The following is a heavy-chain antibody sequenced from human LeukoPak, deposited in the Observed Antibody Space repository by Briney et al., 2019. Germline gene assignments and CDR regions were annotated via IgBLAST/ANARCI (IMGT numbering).Heavy chain of an antibody. CDR3: ARMNRPYYDILTGSSY. CDR2: ISSSSSTI. V-gene: IGHV3-48*04. Sequence: PGGSLRLSCAASGFTFSSYSMNWVRQAPEKGLEWVSYISSSSSTIYYADSVKGRFTISRDNAKNSLYLQMNSLRAEDTAVYYCARMNRPYYDILTGSSYWGQGTLVTVSS. D-gene: IGHD3-9*01. CDR1: GFTFSSYS. J-gene: IGHJ4*02.